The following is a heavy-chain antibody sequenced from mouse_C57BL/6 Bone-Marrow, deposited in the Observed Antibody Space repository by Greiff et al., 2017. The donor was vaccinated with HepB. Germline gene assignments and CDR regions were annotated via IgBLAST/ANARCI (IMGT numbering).Heavy chain of an antibody. CDR1: GFNIKDYY. J-gene: IGHJ2*01. CDR3: TTLIHYYGSSYPFDY. CDR2: IDPEDGDT. V-gene: IGHV14-1*01. D-gene: IGHD1-1*01. Sequence: EVQLQQSGAELVRPGASVKLSCTASGFNIKDYYMHWVKQRPEQGLEWIGRIDPEDGDTEYASKFQGKATMTADTSSNTAYLQLSSLTSEDTAVYYCTTLIHYYGSSYPFDYWGQGTTLTVSS.